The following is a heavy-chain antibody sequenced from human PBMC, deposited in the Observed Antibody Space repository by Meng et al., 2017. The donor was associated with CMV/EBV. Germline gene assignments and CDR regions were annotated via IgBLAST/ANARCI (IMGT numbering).Heavy chain of an antibody. V-gene: IGHV3-49*04. Sequence: GGSLRLSCTASGFTSGAYAMSWVRQAPGKGLEWVGFIRSKAYGGTTEYAASVKGRFTISRDDSKSIAYLQMNSLKTEDTAVYYCTRDQPDYDFWSGYSFDYWGQGTLVTVSS. D-gene: IGHD3-3*01. CDR1: GFTSGAYA. CDR2: IRSKAYGGTT. CDR3: TRDQPDYDFWSGYSFDY. J-gene: IGHJ4*02.